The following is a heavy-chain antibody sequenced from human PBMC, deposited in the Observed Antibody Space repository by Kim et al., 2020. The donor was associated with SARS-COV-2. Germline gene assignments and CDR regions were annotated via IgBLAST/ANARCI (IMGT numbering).Heavy chain of an antibody. CDR3: VKGGFDP. V-gene: IGHV3-64D*09. J-gene: IGHJ5*02. Sequence: NGGSTSYADSVKGRFTISRDNSKNTLYLQMSSLRAEDTAVYYCVKGGFDPWGQGTLVTVSS. CDR2: NGGST.